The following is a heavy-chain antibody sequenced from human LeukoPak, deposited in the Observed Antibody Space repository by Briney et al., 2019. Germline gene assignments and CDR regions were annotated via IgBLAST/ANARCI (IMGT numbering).Heavy chain of an antibody. J-gene: IGHJ4*02. Sequence: SETLSLTCTVSGGSISSYYWSWIRQPPGKGLEWIGYIYYSGSTNYNPSLKSRVTISVDTSKNQFSLKLSSVTAADTAVYYCARSGSYHYYFGYWGQGTLVTVSS. V-gene: IGHV4-59*01. CDR3: ARSGSYHYYFGY. CDR1: GGSISSYY. D-gene: IGHD1-26*01. CDR2: IYYSGST.